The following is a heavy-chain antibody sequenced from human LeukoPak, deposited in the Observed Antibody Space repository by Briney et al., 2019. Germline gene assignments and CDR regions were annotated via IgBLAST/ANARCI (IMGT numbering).Heavy chain of an antibody. J-gene: IGHJ3*02. CDR2: IGNTET. D-gene: IGHD3-10*01. Sequence: GGSLRLSCAASGFTFDTYAMSWVRQAPGKGLEWVSTIGNTETYYADSVKGRFTISRDNRQNTVYLQMTSLRAEDTAVYFCAKDAIRGNGIYDACDIWGQGTRVTVSS. V-gene: IGHV3-23*01. CDR3: AKDAIRGNGIYDACDI. CDR1: GFTFDTYA.